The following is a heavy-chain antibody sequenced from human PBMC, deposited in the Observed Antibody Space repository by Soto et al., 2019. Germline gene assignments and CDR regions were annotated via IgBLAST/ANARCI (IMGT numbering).Heavy chain of an antibody. CDR3: VAARPDSDS. J-gene: IGHJ4*02. V-gene: IGHV3-74*01. CDR2: IHSDGTNT. D-gene: IGHD6-6*01. Sequence: VQLVESGGGLVQPGGSWRLSCAASGFSLNDYWMHWVRQAPGKGPVWVSRIHSDGTNTAYADSVKGRFTISRDIAKNTLYLQMNSLTAEDTAVYYCVAARPDSDSWGQGTIVAVSS. CDR1: GFSLNDYW.